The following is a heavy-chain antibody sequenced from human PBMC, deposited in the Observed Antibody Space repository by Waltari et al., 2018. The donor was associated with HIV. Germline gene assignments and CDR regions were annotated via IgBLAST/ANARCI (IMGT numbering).Heavy chain of an antibody. CDR3: AAGCTNGVCRMDY. J-gene: IGHJ4*02. D-gene: IGHD2-8*01. CDR1: RRTLRRYG. CDR2: IIPILGIA. Sequence: VQLAQYRASAKNPGPTSQVSSKPSRRTLRRYGSSWVRQAPGQGLEWVGRIIPILGIANYAQKFQGRVTITADKSTSTAYMELSSLRSEDTAVYYCAAGCTNGVCRMDYWGQGTLVTVSS. V-gene: IGHV1-69*04.